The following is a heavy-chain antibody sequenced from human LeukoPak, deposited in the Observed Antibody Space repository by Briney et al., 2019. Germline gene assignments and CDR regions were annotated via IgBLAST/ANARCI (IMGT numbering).Heavy chain of an antibody. CDR3: ASRSSGWYLFDY. CDR2: IIPIFGTA. V-gene: IGHV1-69*13. CDR1: GGTFSSYA. D-gene: IGHD6-19*01. J-gene: IGHJ4*02. Sequence: GASVKVSCKASGGTFSSYAISWVRQAPGQGLEWMGGIIPIFGTANYAQKFQGRVTITVDESTSTAYMELSSLRSEDTAVYYCASRSSGWYLFDYWGQGTLVTVSS.